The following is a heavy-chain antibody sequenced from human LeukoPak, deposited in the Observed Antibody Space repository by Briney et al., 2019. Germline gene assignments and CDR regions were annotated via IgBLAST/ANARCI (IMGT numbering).Heavy chain of an antibody. Sequence: GGSLRLSCAASGFTFSSYAMHWVRQASGKGLEWVAVLSYDGSNKYYADSVKGRFTISRDNSKNTLYLQMNSLRAEDTAVYYCARGSSLDYWGQGTLVTVSS. V-gene: IGHV3-30*04. D-gene: IGHD6-13*01. CDR3: ARGSSLDY. CDR1: GFTFSSYA. CDR2: LSYDGSNK. J-gene: IGHJ4*02.